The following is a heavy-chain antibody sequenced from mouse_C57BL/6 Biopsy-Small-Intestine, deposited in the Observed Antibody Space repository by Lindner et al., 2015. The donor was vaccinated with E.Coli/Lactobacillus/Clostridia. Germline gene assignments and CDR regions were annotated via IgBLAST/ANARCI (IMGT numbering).Heavy chain of an antibody. J-gene: IGHJ2*03. CDR1: GNSFTGYY. D-gene: IGHD3-2*02. CDR2: ISPYNGLS. V-gene: IGHV1-31*01. Sequence: VQLQESGPELAKPGASLKISCKASGNSFTGYYMHWVKQSHGNILDWIGFISPYNGLSSYNQKFKGKATLTVDKSSWTAYMELRSLTSEDSAVYYCARSEGSAGFFDFWGQGTSLTVSS. CDR3: ARSEGSAGFFDF.